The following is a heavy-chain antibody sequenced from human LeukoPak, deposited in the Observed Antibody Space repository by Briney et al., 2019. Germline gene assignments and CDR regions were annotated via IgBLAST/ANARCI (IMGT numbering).Heavy chain of an antibody. CDR1: GYTFTGYY. Sequence: ASVEVSCKASGYTFTGYYMHWVRQAPGQGLEWMGWINPNSGGTNYAQKFQGRVTMTRDTSISTAYMELSRLRSDDTAVYYCARFDCSGGSCPLNYWGQGTLVTVSS. D-gene: IGHD2-15*01. CDR2: INPNSGGT. J-gene: IGHJ4*02. CDR3: ARFDCSGGSCPLNY. V-gene: IGHV1-2*02.